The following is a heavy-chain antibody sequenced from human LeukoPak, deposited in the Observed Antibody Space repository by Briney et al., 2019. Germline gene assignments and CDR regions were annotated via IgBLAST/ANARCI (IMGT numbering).Heavy chain of an antibody. CDR3: ARGVNSSVVQAAIDFLDY. J-gene: IGHJ4*02. Sequence: KSSETLSLTCAVYGGSFSGYYWSWIRQPPGKGLEWIGEINHSGSTNYNPSLKSRVTLSVDTSKNQFSLKLSYVTAADSAVYCCARGVNSSVVQAAIDFLDYWGQGTLVTVSS. V-gene: IGHV4-34*01. CDR2: INHSGST. CDR1: GGSFSGYY. D-gene: IGHD2-2*02.